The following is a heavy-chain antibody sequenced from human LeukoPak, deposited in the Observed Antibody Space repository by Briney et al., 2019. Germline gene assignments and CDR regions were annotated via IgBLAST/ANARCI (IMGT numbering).Heavy chain of an antibody. J-gene: IGHJ4*02. V-gene: IGHV1-18*01. D-gene: IGHD6-19*01. Sequence: ASVKVSCKASGGTFSSYAISWVRQAPGQGLEWMGWISAYNGNTNYAQKLQGRVTMTTDTSTSTAYMELRSLRSDDTAVYYCARVLGIAVAGTVDYWGQGTLVTVSS. CDR3: ARVLGIAVAGTVDY. CDR2: ISAYNGNT. CDR1: GGTFSSYA.